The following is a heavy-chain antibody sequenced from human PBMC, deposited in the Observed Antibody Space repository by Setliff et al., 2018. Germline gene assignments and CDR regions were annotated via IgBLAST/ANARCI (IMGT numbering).Heavy chain of an antibody. CDR2: IYYNGGT. CDR1: NGSVSGHY. CDR3: ARLRGAFDY. V-gene: IGHV4-59*02. J-gene: IGHJ4*02. Sequence: PSETLSLTCTVSNGSVSGHYWSWIRQPPGKGLEWIGYIYYNGGTNYNPSLRSRVTMSVDTSKNQFSLKLNSVTAADTAVYYCARLRGAFDYWGQGALVTVSS. D-gene: IGHD3-16*01.